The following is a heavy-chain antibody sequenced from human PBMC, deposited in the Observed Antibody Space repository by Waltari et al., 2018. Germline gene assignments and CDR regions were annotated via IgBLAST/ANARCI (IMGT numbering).Heavy chain of an antibody. CDR1: GGSISTSTHY. Sequence: QLQLQESGPRLVKSSETLSLTCTVSGGSISTSTHYWAWIRHTPGQGREWIGSFYYNGIDDYDPSLQSRVTMSLDTPKNHLSLDVEAVTTPDTSIYFCARSFGGSESYKFDCWGQGILVTVSS. CDR3: ARSFGGSESYKFDC. D-gene: IGHD3-10*01. CDR2: FYYNGID. J-gene: IGHJ4*02. V-gene: IGHV4-39*02.